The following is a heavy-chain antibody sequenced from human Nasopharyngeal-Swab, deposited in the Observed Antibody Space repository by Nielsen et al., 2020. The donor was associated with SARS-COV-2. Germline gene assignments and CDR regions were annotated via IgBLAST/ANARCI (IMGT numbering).Heavy chain of an antibody. CDR1: GYSFTNYA. D-gene: IGHD6-19*01. J-gene: IGHJ4*02. V-gene: IGHV7-4-1*02. CDR2: INTKSGST. CDR3: ARPQFGSGIARN. Sequence: ASVKVSCKASGYSFTNYAINWVRQAPGQGLEWMGYINTKSGSTIYARGFTGRFVFSLDTSVSTAYLQISDLKAEDTAVYFCARPQFGSGIARNWVRGTPVTVSA.